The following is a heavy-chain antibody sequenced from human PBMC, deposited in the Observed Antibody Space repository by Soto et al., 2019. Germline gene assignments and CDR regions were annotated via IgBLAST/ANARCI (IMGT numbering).Heavy chain of an antibody. D-gene: IGHD1-26*01. CDR2: IYFDGITT. Sequence: PGGSLRLSCTAPGFTFNTHWMHWVRQAPGKGLVWVSRIYFDGITTNYADSVKGRLTVSRDNAKNTVYLHGNTLRDEDTALYYCAREGAMGVDYWGQGTLVTVSS. J-gene: IGHJ4*02. CDR3: AREGAMGVDY. CDR1: GFTFNTHW. V-gene: IGHV3-74*01.